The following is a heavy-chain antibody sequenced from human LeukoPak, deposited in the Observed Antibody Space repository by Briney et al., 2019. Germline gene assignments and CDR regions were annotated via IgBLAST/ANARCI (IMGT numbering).Heavy chain of an antibody. CDR3: ARFGAPQWSGAPLGINAFGI. Sequence: PSETLSLTCTVSGGSVSSGYYYWSWIRQPPGKGLEWIGYISYLGSTNYNPSLKSRLTMSLDTSKNQFSLRLNSVTAADTAVYYCARFGAPQWSGAPLGINAFGIWGQGTMVTVSS. V-gene: IGHV4-61*01. D-gene: IGHD3-10*01. J-gene: IGHJ3*02. CDR2: ISYLGST. CDR1: GGSVSSGYYY.